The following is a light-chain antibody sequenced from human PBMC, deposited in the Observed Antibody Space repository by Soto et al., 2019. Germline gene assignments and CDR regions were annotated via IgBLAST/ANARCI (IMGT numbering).Light chain of an antibody. CDR1: QGISSS. CDR3: QKYDSAPWT. CDR2: AAS. Sequence: DIPMTQSPSSLSASVGDRVTITCRASQGISSSLAWYQQKPGNAPKLLISAASTLQSGVPSRFSGSGSGTDFTLTISSLQPEDVATYYCQKYDSAPWTFGPGTKVEIK. V-gene: IGKV1-27*01. J-gene: IGKJ3*01.